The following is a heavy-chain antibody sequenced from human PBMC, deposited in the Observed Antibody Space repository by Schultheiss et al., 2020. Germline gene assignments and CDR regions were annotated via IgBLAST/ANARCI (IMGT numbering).Heavy chain of an antibody. V-gene: IGHV3-30-3*01. J-gene: IGHJ4*02. CDR3: ARDRIVGAALPDY. Sequence: GGSLRLSCAASGFTFSSYAMHWVRQAPGKGLEWVAVISYDGSNKYYADSVKGRFTISRDNSKNTLYLQMNSLRAEDTAVYYCARDRIVGAALPDYWGQGTLVTVSS. CDR2: ISYDGSNK. D-gene: IGHD1-26*01. CDR1: GFTFSSYA.